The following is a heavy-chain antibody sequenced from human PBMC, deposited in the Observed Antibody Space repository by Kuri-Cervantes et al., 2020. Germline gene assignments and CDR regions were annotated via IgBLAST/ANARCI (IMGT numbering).Heavy chain of an antibody. V-gene: IGHV1-18*01. CDR2: ISAYNGNT. J-gene: IGHJ3*02. CDR1: GYTFTSYG. D-gene: IGHD3-16*02. Sequence: ASVKVSCKASGYTFTSYGISWVRQAPGQGLEWMGWISAYNGNTNYAQKLQGRVTMTTDTSTSTAYMELRSLRSDDTAVYYCAREPVWGSYRINAFDIWGQGTMVTVSS. CDR3: AREPVWGSYRINAFDI.